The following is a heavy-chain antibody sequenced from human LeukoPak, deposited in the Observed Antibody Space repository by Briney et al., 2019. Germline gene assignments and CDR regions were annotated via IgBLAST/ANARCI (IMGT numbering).Heavy chain of an antibody. J-gene: IGHJ4*02. CDR3: ARSPPVRGVIPFDY. V-gene: IGHV3-21*01. CDR2: ISRSSSYI. CDR1: GFTFSSYS. Sequence: GGSLRLSCAASGFTFSSYSMNWVRQAPGKGLEWVSSISRSSSYIYYADSVKGRFTISRDNSKNSLYLQMNSLRAEDTAVYYCARSPPVRGVIPFDYWGQGTLVTVSS. D-gene: IGHD3-10*01.